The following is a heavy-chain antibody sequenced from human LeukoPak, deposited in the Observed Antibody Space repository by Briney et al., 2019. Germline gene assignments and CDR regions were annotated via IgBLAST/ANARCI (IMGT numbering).Heavy chain of an antibody. CDR2: MNPNSGNT. V-gene: IGHV1-8*01. CDR1: GYTFTSYD. Sequence: ASVKVSCKASGYTFTSYDINWVRQATGQGLEWMGWMNPNSGNTGYAQKFQGRVTMIRNTSISTAYMELSSLRSEDTAVYYCARGYYDSSGYYQTFDPWGQGTLVTVSS. CDR3: ARGYYDSSGYYQTFDP. J-gene: IGHJ5*02. D-gene: IGHD3-22*01.